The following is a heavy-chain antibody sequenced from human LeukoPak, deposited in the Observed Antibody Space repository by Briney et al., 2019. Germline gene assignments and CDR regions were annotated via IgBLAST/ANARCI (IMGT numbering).Heavy chain of an antibody. V-gene: IGHV1-69*04. CDR1: GYTFTSYG. J-gene: IGHJ5*02. Sequence: GASVKVSCKASGYTFTSYGISWVRQAPGQGLEWMGRIIPILGIANYAQKFQGRVTITADKSTSTAYMELSSLRSEDTAVYYCARVNIMGDNWFDPWGQGTLVTVSS. CDR3: ARVNIMGDNWFDP. D-gene: IGHD3-16*01. CDR2: IIPILGIA.